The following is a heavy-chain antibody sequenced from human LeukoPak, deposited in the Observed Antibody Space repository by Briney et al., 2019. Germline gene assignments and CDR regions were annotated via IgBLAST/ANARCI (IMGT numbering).Heavy chain of an antibody. CDR1: GYTFTSYG. V-gene: IGHV1-18*01. Sequence: ASVKVSCKASGYTFTSYGISWVRQAPGQGLEWMGWISAYNGNTKYAQKLQGRVTTTTDTSTSTAYMELRSLRSDDTAVYYCARDRGDYYGSGSYYKHFDYWGQGTLGTVSS. J-gene: IGHJ4*02. D-gene: IGHD3-10*01. CDR2: ISAYNGNT. CDR3: ARDRGDYYGSGSYYKHFDY.